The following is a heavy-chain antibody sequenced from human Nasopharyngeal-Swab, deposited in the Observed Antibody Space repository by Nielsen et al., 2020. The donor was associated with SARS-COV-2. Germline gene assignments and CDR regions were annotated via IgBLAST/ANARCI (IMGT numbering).Heavy chain of an antibody. D-gene: IGHD7-27*01. Sequence: ASVKVSCKASGYTFTSYGISWVRQAPGQGLEWMGWISAYNGNTNYAQKLQGRVTMTTDTSTSTVYMELSSLRSEDTAVYYCARDRGTGDGDYWGQGTLVTVSS. J-gene: IGHJ4*02. CDR3: ARDRGTGDGDY. V-gene: IGHV1-18*01. CDR1: GYTFTSYG. CDR2: ISAYNGNT.